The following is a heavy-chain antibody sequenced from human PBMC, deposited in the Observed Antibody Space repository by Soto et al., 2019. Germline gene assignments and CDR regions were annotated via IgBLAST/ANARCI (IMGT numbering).Heavy chain of an antibody. J-gene: IGHJ3*02. CDR2: IYPGDSDT. CDR3: ARRLYCSSTSCYARFLDAFDI. CDR1: GYSFTSYW. D-gene: IGHD2-2*01. V-gene: IGHV5-51*01. Sequence: GESLKISCKGSGYSFTSYWIGWVRQMPGKGLEWMGIIYPGDSDTRYSPSFQGQVTISADKSISTAYLQWSSLKASDTAMYYCARRLYCSSTSCYARFLDAFDIWGQGTMVTVS.